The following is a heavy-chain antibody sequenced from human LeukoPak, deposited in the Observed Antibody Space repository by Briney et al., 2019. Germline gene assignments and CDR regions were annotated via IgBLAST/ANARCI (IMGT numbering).Heavy chain of an antibody. CDR1: GFTFSSYS. V-gene: IGHV3-23*01. D-gene: IGHD3-22*01. CDR2: ISGSGGST. Sequence: GGSLRLSCAASGFTFSSYSMNWVRQAPGKGLEWVSAISGSGGSTYYADSVKGRFTISRDNSKNTLYLQMNSLRAEDTAVYYCAKDQVAYDSSGYCDYWGQGTLVTVSS. CDR3: AKDQVAYDSSGYCDY. J-gene: IGHJ4*02.